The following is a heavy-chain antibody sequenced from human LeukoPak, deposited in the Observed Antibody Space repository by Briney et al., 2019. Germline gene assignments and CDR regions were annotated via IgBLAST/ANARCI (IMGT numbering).Heavy chain of an antibody. CDR1: GFTFSSYW. V-gene: IGHV3-7*01. CDR3: ARGKNGYSDY. J-gene: IGHJ4*02. D-gene: IGHD2-8*01. CDR2: IKQDGSEK. Sequence: GGSLRLSCAAPGFTFSSYWMSWVRQAPGKGLEWVANIKQDGSEKYYVDSVKGRFTISRDNAKNSLYLQMNSLRAEDTAVYYCARGKNGYSDYWGQGTLVTVSS.